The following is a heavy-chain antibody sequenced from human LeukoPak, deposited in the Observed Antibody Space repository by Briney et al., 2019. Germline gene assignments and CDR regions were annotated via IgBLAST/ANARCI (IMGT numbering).Heavy chain of an antibody. Sequence: SQTLSLTCAISGDSVSSNSVTWNWIRQSPSRGLGWLGRTYYRSTWYNDYAVSVRGRITVNPDTSKNQFSLHLNSVTPEDTAVYYCARRLAQYDCFDPWGQGILVTVSS. CDR1: GDSVSSNSVT. J-gene: IGHJ5*02. CDR3: ARRLAQYDCFDP. D-gene: IGHD3-9*01. V-gene: IGHV6-1*01. CDR2: TYYRSTWYN.